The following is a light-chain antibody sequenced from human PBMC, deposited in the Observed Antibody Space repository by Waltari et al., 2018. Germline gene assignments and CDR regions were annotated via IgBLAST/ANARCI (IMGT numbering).Light chain of an antibody. Sequence: QSALTQPASVSGSPGQSITISCTGTSSDVGSHNYVSWYQQYPGKAPKLIIYDVTNRPSGVSNRFSGSKSGNTASLTISGLQAEDEADYYCSSYTTNNTPNVFGSGTKVTVL. CDR1: SSDVGSHNY. CDR2: DVT. J-gene: IGLJ6*01. V-gene: IGLV2-14*03. CDR3: SSYTTNNTPNV.